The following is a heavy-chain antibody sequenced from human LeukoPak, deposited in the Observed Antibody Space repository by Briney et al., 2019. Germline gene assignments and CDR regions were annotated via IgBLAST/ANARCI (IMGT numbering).Heavy chain of an antibody. CDR2: ISSSGSTI. CDR1: GFTFSSYE. CDR3: ARIELTLAEEAFDI. Sequence: GGSLRLSCAASGFTFSSYEMNWVRQAPGQGLEWVSYISSSGSTIYYADSVKGRFTISRDNAKNSLYLQMNSLRAEDTAVYYCARIELTLAEEAFDIWGQGTMVTVSS. J-gene: IGHJ3*02. V-gene: IGHV3-48*03. D-gene: IGHD1-26*01.